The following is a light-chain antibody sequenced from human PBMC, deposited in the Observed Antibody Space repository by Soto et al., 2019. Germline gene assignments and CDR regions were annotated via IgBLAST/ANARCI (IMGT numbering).Light chain of an antibody. CDR2: DAS. J-gene: IGKJ4*01. V-gene: IGKV3-11*01. Sequence: EIVLTQSPATLSLSPGERATLSCRASQSVSSYLAWYQQKPGQAPRLLIYDASNRATGIPARFSGSGSGTDFTLTISSLEPEDVAVDYCQQRSNWPALTVGGGTKVEIK. CDR1: QSVSSY. CDR3: QQRSNWPALT.